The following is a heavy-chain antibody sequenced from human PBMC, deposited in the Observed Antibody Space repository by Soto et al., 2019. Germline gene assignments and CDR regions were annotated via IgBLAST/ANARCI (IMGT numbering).Heavy chain of an antibody. CDR1: GFTFSSYD. Sequence: GGSLRLSCTASGFTFSSYDMHWVRQAPGKGLEWVAVTSHDGTNKFYADSVKGRFTISRDNSRNTLYLQMNSLRAEDTAAYYCAKGLYCSGGSCYLSSFDYWGQGPLVTVSS. CDR2: TSHDGTNK. CDR3: AKGLYCSGGSCYLSSFDY. D-gene: IGHD2-15*01. V-gene: IGHV3-30*18. J-gene: IGHJ4*02.